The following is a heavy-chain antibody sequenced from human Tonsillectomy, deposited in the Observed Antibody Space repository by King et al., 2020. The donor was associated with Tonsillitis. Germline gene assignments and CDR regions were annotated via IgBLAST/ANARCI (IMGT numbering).Heavy chain of an antibody. D-gene: IGHD6-19*01. Sequence: VQLVESGAEVKKPGASVKVSCKASGYTFSGYFMHWVRQAPGQGLEWMGWINPNSGGTNSAQKFHGRVTMTRDTSISTAYMELISLRSDDTAVYYCARGGIAVAGSFDYWGQGTLVTVSS. V-gene: IGHV1-2*02. CDR2: INPNSGGT. CDR3: ARGGIAVAGSFDY. CDR1: GYTFSGYF. J-gene: IGHJ4*02.